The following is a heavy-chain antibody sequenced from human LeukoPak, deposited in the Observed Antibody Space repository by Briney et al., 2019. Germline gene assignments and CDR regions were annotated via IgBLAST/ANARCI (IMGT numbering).Heavy chain of an antibody. CDR2: ISSSGSSI. V-gene: IGHV3-48*03. D-gene: IGHD4-17*01. CDR3: ARGRVTGDYVRDFDF. J-gene: IGHJ4*02. CDR1: GFTLSTYE. Sequence: GGSLRLSCAASGFTLSTYEMNWVRQAPGKGLEWVSYISSSGSSIYYADSIKGRFTISRDNAKNSLYLQMNSLRAEDTAVYYCARGRVTGDYVRDFDFWGQGTLVTVSS.